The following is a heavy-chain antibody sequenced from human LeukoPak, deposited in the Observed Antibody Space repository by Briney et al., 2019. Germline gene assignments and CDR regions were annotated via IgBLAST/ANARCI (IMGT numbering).Heavy chain of an antibody. J-gene: IGHJ4*02. Sequence: SETLSLTCAVYGGSFSGYYWSWIRQPPGKGLEWIGEINHSGSTNYNPSLKSRVTISVDTSKNQFSLKLSSVTAADTAVYYCGYSSGWYVDYWGQGTLVTVSS. D-gene: IGHD6-19*01. CDR2: INHSGST. CDR3: GYSSGWYVDY. CDR1: GGSFSGYY. V-gene: IGHV4-34*01.